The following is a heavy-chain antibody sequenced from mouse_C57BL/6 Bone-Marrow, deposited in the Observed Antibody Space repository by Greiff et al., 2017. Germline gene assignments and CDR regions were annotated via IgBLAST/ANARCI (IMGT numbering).Heavy chain of an antibody. CDR3: TTWILYYGSSYEAMDY. J-gene: IGHJ4*01. CDR1: GFNIKDDY. CDR2: IDPENGDT. Sequence: VQLQQSGAELVRPGASVKLSCTASGFNIKDDYMHWLKQRPEQGLEWIGWIDPENGDTEYASKFQGKATITAYPSSNTAYLQLSSLTSEDTAVYYCTTWILYYGSSYEAMDYWGQGTSVTVSS. D-gene: IGHD1-1*01. V-gene: IGHV14-4*01.